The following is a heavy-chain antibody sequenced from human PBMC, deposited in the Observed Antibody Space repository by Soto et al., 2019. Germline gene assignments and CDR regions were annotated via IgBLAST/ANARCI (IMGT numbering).Heavy chain of an antibody. CDR3: ARARTNCSSTSCVPPGGHYDYYYGMDV. D-gene: IGHD2-2*01. V-gene: IGHV1-69*01. Sequence: QVQLVQSGAEVKKPGSSVKVSCKASGGTFSSYAISWVRQAPGQGLEWMGGIIPIFGTANYAQKFQGRVTITADESPSTAYMDLSSLRSEDTAVYYGARARTNCSSTSCVPPGGHYDYYYGMDVWGQGTTVTVSS. CDR2: IIPIFGTA. J-gene: IGHJ6*02. CDR1: GGTFSSYA.